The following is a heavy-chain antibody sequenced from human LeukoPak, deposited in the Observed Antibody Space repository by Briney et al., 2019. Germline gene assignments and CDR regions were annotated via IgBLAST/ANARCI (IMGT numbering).Heavy chain of an antibody. J-gene: IGHJ3*02. Sequence: PSETLSLTCTVSGGSISSNSYYWDWFRHPPGKGLEWIGSIYYTGSTYHCPSLKSRVTISADTSKNQFSLNLTGVTAADTALYYCARRSGSSRYYGAFDMWGQGTLVTVSS. CDR2: IYYTGST. V-gene: IGHV4-39*01. CDR1: GGSISSNSYY. D-gene: IGHD3-22*01. CDR3: ARRSGSSRYYGAFDM.